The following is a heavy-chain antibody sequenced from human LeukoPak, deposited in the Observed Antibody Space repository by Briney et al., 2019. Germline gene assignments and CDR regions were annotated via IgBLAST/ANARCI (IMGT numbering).Heavy chain of an antibody. Sequence: ASVKVSCKASGYTFTDYYIDWIRRAPGQGLEWMGWINPNRGGTSYAQNFQGRVTMTRDTPITTAYMELSRLRSDDTAMYYCARRQIDCSTTSCYVDYWGQGTLVTVSS. CDR2: INPNRGGT. CDR1: GYTFTDYY. V-gene: IGHV1-2*02. J-gene: IGHJ4*02. D-gene: IGHD2-2*01. CDR3: ARRQIDCSTTSCYVDY.